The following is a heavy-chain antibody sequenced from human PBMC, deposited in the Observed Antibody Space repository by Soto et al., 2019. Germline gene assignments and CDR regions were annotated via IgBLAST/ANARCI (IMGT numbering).Heavy chain of an antibody. V-gene: IGHV4-59*01. D-gene: IGHD6-19*01. CDR1: GGSISSYY. CDR3: ARVGAVAGTDWFDP. Sequence: PSETLSLTCTASGGSISSYYWSWIRQPPGKGLEWIGYIYYSGSTNYNPSLKSRVTISVDTSKNQFSLKLSSVTAADTAVYYCARVGAVAGTDWFDPWGQGTLVTVSS. CDR2: IYYSGST. J-gene: IGHJ5*02.